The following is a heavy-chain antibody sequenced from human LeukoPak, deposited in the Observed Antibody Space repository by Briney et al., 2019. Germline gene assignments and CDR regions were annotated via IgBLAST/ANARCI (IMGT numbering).Heavy chain of an antibody. CDR3: ASYYDSSGNAFDI. CDR2: IYSGGST. D-gene: IGHD3-22*01. Sequence: PGPSLRLSCAASAFTASSNYMSWVSQPPGKGLEWVSVIYSGGSTSYADSVKGRLTISRDNSKNTLYLQMNSLRAEDTAVYYCASYYDSSGNAFDIWGQGTMVTVSS. V-gene: IGHV3-53*01. CDR1: AFTASSNY. J-gene: IGHJ3*02.